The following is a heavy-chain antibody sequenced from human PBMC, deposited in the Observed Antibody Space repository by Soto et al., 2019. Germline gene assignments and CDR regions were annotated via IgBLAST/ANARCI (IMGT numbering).Heavy chain of an antibody. CDR1: GFTFSSYG. V-gene: IGHV3-30*18. CDR2: ISYDGSNK. D-gene: IGHD3-22*01. Sequence: GGSLRLSCAASGFTFSSYGMHWVRQAPGKGLEWVAVISYDGSNKYYADSVKGRFTISRDNSKNTLYLQMNSLRAEDTAVYYCAKEDNGGYYYSWDYWGQGTLVTVSS. J-gene: IGHJ4*02. CDR3: AKEDNGGYYYSWDY.